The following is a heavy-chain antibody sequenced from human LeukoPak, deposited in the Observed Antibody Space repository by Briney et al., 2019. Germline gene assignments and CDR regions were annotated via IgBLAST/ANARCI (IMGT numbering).Heavy chain of an antibody. V-gene: IGHV3-11*06. CDR3: ARDNTIFGVVNGGYYYYYMDV. Sequence: DAVMGRFTISRDNAKNSLYLQMNSLRAEDTAVYYCARDNTIFGVVNGGYYYYYMDVWGKGTTVTVSS. J-gene: IGHJ6*03. D-gene: IGHD3-3*01.